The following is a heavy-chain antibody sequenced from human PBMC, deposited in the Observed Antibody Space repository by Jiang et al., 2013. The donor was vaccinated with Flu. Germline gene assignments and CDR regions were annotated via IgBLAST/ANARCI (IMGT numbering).Heavy chain of an antibody. CDR1: GFTFSSYA. D-gene: IGHD2-2*01. J-gene: IGHJ5*02. V-gene: IGHV3-30-3*01. CDR3: ASQDCSSTSCYWSWFDP. CDR2: ISYDGSNK. Sequence: VQLLESGGDVVQPGRSLRLSCAASGFTFSSYAMHWVRQAPGKGLEWVAVISYDGSNKYYADSVKGRFTISRDNSKNTLYLQMNSLRAEDTAVYYCASQDCSSTSCYWSWFDPWGQGTLVTVSS.